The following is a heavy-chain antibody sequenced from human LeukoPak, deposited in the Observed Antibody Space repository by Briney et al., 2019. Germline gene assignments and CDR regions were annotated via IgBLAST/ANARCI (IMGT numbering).Heavy chain of an antibody. CDR2: ISGSGGST. V-gene: IGHV3-23*01. J-gene: IGHJ6*02. CDR3: AKDLEYQLPHPYYGMDV. D-gene: IGHD2-2*01. Sequence: PGGSLRLSCAASGFTFSSYAMSWVRQAPGKGLEWVSAISGSGGSTYYADSVKGRFTISRDNSKNRLYLQMNSLRAEDTAVYYCAKDLEYQLPHPYYGMDVWGQGTTVTVSS. CDR1: GFTFSSYA.